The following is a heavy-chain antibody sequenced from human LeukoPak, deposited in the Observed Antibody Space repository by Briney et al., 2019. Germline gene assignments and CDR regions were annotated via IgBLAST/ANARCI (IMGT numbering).Heavy chain of an antibody. J-gene: IGHJ4*02. Sequence: GGSLRLSCAASGFTFSSYAMSWVRQAPGKGLEWVSAISGSGGSTYYADSVKGRFTISRDNSKSTLYLQMNSLRAEDTAVYYCAREVTETSYFDYWGQGTLVAVSS. V-gene: IGHV3-23*01. D-gene: IGHD2-21*02. CDR1: GFTFSSYA. CDR2: ISGSGGST. CDR3: AREVTETSYFDY.